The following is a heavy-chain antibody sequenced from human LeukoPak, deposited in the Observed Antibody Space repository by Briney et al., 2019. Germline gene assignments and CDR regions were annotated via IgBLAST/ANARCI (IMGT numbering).Heavy chain of an antibody. V-gene: IGHV1-18*01. D-gene: IGHD5-12*01. CDR3: ARDSGYDALNFDY. J-gene: IGHJ4*02. Sequence: ASVKVSCKASGYSFSSYGISWVRQAPGQGLEWMGWISGHNGNTKSAQKFQGRVTMTADTSTTIAYMELRSLRSDDTAVYYCARDSGYDALNFDYWGQGTLVTVSS. CDR1: GYSFSSYG. CDR2: ISGHNGNT.